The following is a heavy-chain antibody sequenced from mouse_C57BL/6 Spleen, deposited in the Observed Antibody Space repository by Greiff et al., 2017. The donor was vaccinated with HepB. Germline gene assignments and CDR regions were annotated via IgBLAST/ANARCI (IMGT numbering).Heavy chain of an antibody. Sequence: DVKLVESGGGLVKPGGSLKLSCAASGFTFSDYGMHWVRQAPEKGLEWVAYISSGSSTIYYADTVKGRFTISRDNAKNTLFLQMTSLRSEDTAMYYCARMRYYYGSTDYFDYWGQGTTLTVSS. CDR1: GFTFSDYG. J-gene: IGHJ2*01. CDR3: ARMRYYYGSTDYFDY. D-gene: IGHD1-1*01. CDR2: ISSGSSTI. V-gene: IGHV5-17*01.